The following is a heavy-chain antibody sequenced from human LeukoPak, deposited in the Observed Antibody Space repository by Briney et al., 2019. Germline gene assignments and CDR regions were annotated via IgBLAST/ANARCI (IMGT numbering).Heavy chain of an antibody. CDR1: GFTFSSYS. J-gene: IGHJ6*02. V-gene: IGHV3-21*01. CDR3: ARDLSVAGHYYYGMDV. Sequence: PGGSLRLSCAASGFTFSSYSMNWVRQAPEKGLEWVSSISSSSSYIYYADSVKRRFTISRDNAKNSLYLQMNSLRAEDTAVYYCARDLSVAGHYYYGMDVWGQGTTVTVSS. D-gene: IGHD6-19*01. CDR2: ISSSSSYI.